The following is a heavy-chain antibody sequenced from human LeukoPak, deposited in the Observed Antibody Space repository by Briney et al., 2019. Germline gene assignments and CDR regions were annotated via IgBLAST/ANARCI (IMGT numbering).Heavy chain of an antibody. D-gene: IGHD6-13*01. Sequence: GGSLRLSCAASGFTFSDYYMSWIRQAPGKGLECISYISNSGTYTDYADSVKGRFTISRDNAKNSLHLQMNSLRAEDTAVYFCAWQRAAAGVFDSWGQGTLVTVSS. CDR3: AWQRAAAGVFDS. J-gene: IGHJ4*02. CDR2: ISNSGTYT. V-gene: IGHV3-11*03. CDR1: GFTFSDYY.